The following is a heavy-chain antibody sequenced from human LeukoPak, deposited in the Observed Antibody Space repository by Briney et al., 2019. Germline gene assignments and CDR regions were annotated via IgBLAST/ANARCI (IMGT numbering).Heavy chain of an antibody. Sequence: GGSLRLSCAASGFTFNDAWMSWVRQAPGKGPEWVAFIRYDGSDKFYGDSVKGRFTTSRDNSKNTLYLQMSRLRVEDTAVYYCAKDLDCSGGTCHKAFDCWGQGTLVTVSS. D-gene: IGHD2-15*01. CDR1: GFTFNDAW. J-gene: IGHJ4*02. CDR2: IRYDGSDK. CDR3: AKDLDCSGGTCHKAFDC. V-gene: IGHV3-30*02.